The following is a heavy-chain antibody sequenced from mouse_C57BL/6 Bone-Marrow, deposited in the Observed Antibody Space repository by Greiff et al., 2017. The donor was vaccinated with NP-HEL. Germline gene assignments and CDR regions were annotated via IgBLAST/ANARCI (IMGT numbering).Heavy chain of an antibody. CDR2: ISPRAGST. CDR3: ARRPSITTVVPFFDY. D-gene: IGHD1-1*01. CDR1: GYTFTSYD. Sequence: VQLQQSGPELVKPGASVKLSCKASGYTFTSYDINWVKQRPGQGLEWIGWISPRAGSTKYNEKFKGKATLTVDTSSSTAYMELHSLTSEDSAVYVCARRPSITTVVPFFDYWGQGTTLTVSS. J-gene: IGHJ2*01. V-gene: IGHV1-85*01.